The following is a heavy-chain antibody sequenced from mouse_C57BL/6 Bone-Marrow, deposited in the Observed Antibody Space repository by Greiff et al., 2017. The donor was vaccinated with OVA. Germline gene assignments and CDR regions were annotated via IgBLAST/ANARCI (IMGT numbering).Heavy chain of an antibody. V-gene: IGHV2-6-1*01. CDR2: IWSDGST. Sequence: VKLMESGPGLVAPSQSLSITCTVSGFSLTSYGVHWVRQPPGKGLEWLVVIWSDGSTTYNSALKSRLSISKDNSKSHVFLKMNSLQTDDTAMYYCARQGDDGYYFDYWGQGTTLTVSS. CDR3: ARQGDDGYYFDY. CDR1: GFSLTSYG. J-gene: IGHJ2*01.